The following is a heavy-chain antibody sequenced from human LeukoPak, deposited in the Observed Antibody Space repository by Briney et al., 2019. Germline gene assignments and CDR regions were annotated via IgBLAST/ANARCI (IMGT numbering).Heavy chain of an antibody. CDR2: ISSTGGTI. V-gene: IGHV3-11*01. CDR1: GFTFSDYY. D-gene: IGHD6-13*01. Sequence: GGSLRLSCVVSGFTFSDYYMSWIGQAPGKGLEWVSYISSTGGTIDYTDSVKGRFTISRDNAKNSLYLQMNSLRAEDTAVYYCARDLMKSSWYPYYFDYWGQGALVTVSS. J-gene: IGHJ4*02. CDR3: ARDLMKSSWYPYYFDY.